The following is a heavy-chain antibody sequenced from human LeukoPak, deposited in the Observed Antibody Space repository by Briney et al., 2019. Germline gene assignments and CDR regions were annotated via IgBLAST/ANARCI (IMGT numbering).Heavy chain of an antibody. Sequence: AESLKISCKGSGYSFTTCWIAWVLQMPGKGLEWMGVIYPGDSDTRYSPSFQGQVTLSADKSISTAYLQWSSLKASDTAIYYCARALVGAATLSYWGQGTLVTVSS. D-gene: IGHD1-26*01. V-gene: IGHV5-51*01. J-gene: IGHJ4*02. CDR3: ARALVGAATLSY. CDR1: GYSFTTCW. CDR2: IYPGDSDT.